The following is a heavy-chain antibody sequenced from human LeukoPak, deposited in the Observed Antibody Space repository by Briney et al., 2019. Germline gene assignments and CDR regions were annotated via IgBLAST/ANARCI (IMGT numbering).Heavy chain of an antibody. CDR3: AKGTYSNYCYGMDV. D-gene: IGHD4-11*01. Sequence: PGGSLRLSCAASGFTFSSYAMSWVHQAPGKGLEWVSVISGNGGSTYYADSVKGRFTISRDNSKNTLYLQMNSLRAEDTAVYFCAKGTYSNYCYGMDVWGQGTTVTVSS. V-gene: IGHV3-23*01. CDR2: ISGNGGST. J-gene: IGHJ6*02. CDR1: GFTFSSYA.